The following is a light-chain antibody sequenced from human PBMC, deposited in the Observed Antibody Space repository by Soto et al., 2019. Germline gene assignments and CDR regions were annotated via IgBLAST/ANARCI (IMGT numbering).Light chain of an antibody. V-gene: IGKV3-11*01. CDR2: DAS. CDR3: QQRSSWPPFA. J-gene: IGKJ3*01. Sequence: EIVLTQSPATLSLSPGERATLSCRASQSLSSSLAWYQQKPGQAPRLLISDASNRATGIPARFTGSGSGTDFTLTISSLEPEDFAVYYCQQRSSWPPFAFGPGTRVDVK. CDR1: QSLSSS.